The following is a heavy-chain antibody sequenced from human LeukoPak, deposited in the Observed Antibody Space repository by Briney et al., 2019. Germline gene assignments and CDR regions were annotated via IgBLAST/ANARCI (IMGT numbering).Heavy chain of an antibody. D-gene: IGHD3-16*01. CDR3: ARGWGGEDDAFDI. J-gene: IGHJ3*02. V-gene: IGHV1-2*02. Sequence: ASVEVSCKASGYTFTGYDMHWVRQAPGQGLEWMGWINPNSGGTNYAQKFQGRVTMTRATSISTAYMELSRLRSDDTAVYYCARGWGGEDDAFDIWGQGTMVTVSS. CDR2: INPNSGGT. CDR1: GYTFTGYD.